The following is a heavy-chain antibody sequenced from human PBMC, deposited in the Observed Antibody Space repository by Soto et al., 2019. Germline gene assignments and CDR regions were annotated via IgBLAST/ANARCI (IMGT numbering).Heavy chain of an antibody. CDR2: ISYTGSA. Sequence: SETLSLTCSVSGGSMNIGSHSWNWIRQSAGKGLEWIGYISYTGSANYNPSLKSRLTISVDTSKNQFSLKLSSVTAADTALYYCARVNYGDYYYGMDVWGQGTTVTVSS. CDR3: ARVNYGDYYYGMDV. V-gene: IGHV4-61*01. CDR1: GGSMNIGSHS. J-gene: IGHJ6*02. D-gene: IGHD4-17*01.